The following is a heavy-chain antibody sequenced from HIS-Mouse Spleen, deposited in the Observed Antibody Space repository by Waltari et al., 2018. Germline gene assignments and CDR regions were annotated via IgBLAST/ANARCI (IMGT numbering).Heavy chain of an antibody. J-gene: IGHJ3*02. CDR3: ASQRGRGDAFDI. Sequence: QVQLVQSGAEVKKPGASVKVSCKASGYTFTGYYMHWVRQAPGQGLEWMGWINPNSGGTNYAKKFQGRVTMTRDTSISTAYMELSRLRSDDTAVYYCASQRGRGDAFDIWGQGTMVTVSS. CDR1: GYTFTGYY. D-gene: IGHD3-10*01. V-gene: IGHV1-2*02. CDR2: INPNSGGT.